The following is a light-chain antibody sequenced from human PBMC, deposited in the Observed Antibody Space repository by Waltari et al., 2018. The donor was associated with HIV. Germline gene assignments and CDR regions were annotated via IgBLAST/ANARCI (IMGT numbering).Light chain of an antibody. CDR2: EVS. V-gene: IGLV2-8*01. J-gene: IGLJ2*01. CDR1: SSDIGLYNF. Sequence: QSALTQPPSASGSPGQSVTISCAGTSSDIGLYNFVSWYQHHPGKAPKLMISEVSRRPSGLPDRFSGSESGNAASLTVSGLQAEDEAAYYCFSYAGNNYLLFGGGTKLTVL. CDR3: FSYAGNNYLL.